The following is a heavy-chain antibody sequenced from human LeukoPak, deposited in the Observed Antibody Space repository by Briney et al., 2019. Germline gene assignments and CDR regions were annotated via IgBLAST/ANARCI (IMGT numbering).Heavy chain of an antibody. Sequence: GGSLRLSCAASGFTFSSYSMNWVRQAPGKGLEWVSYISSSSSTIYYADSVKGRFTISRDNAKNSLYLQMNSLRAEDTAVYYCARDPWIQLWSTAGWFDPWGQGTLVTVSS. J-gene: IGHJ5*02. CDR2: ISSSSSTI. CDR3: ARDPWIQLWSTAGWFDP. D-gene: IGHD5-18*01. V-gene: IGHV3-48*01. CDR1: GFTFSSYS.